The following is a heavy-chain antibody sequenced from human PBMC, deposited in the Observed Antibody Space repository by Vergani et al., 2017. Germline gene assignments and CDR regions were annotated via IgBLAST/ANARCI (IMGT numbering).Heavy chain of an antibody. CDR3: ARGGEDIVVVFPFDY. D-gene: IGHD2-15*01. Sequence: QVQLVQSGAEVKQPGASVKVSCKASGYTFTSYDINWVRQATGQGLEWMGWFNPNSGNTGYAQKFQGRVTMTRNTSISTAYMELSRLRSDDTAVYYCARGGEDIVVVFPFDYWGQGTLVTVSS. CDR2: FNPNSGNT. V-gene: IGHV1-8*01. CDR1: GYTFTSYD. J-gene: IGHJ4*02.